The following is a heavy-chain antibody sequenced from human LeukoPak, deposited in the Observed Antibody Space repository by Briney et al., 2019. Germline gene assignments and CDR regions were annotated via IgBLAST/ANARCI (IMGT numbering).Heavy chain of an antibody. CDR1: GFTFGDYA. CDR2: ISSSSSTI. V-gene: IGHV3-48*01. J-gene: IGHJ4*02. Sequence: GGSLRLSCTAFGFTFGDYAMSWVRQAPGKGLEWVSDISSSSSTIYYADSVKGRFTISRDNAKNSLYLEMNSPRAEDTAVYYCARTYYDFWSGYYSHEGNPFDYWGQGTLVTVSS. D-gene: IGHD3-3*01. CDR3: ARTYYDFWSGYYSHEGNPFDY.